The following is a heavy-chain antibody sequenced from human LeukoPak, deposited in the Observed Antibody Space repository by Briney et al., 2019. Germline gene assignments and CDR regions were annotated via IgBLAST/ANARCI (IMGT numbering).Heavy chain of an antibody. CDR1: GGSISSSNW. V-gene: IGHV4-4*02. D-gene: IGHD6-19*01. Sequence: SETLSLTCAVSGGSISSSNWWSWVRQPPGKGLEWIGEIYHSGSTNYNPSLKSRVTISVDKSKNQFSLKLSSVTAADTAVYYCARHGLWQWLAPFFDYWGQGTLVTVSS. J-gene: IGHJ4*02. CDR3: ARHGLWQWLAPFFDY. CDR2: IYHSGST.